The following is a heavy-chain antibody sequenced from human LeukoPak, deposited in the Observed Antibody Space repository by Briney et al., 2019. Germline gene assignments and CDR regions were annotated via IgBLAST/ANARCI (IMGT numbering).Heavy chain of an antibody. Sequence: GGSLRLSCAASGFTFSSYAMSWVRQAPGKGLEWVSAISGSGGSTYYADSVRGRFTISRDNSKNTLYLQMNSLRAEDTAVYYCAKHSSSYYKYYFDYWGQGTLVTVSS. CDR3: AKHSSSYYKYYFDY. CDR2: ISGSGGST. J-gene: IGHJ4*02. D-gene: IGHD6-13*01. V-gene: IGHV3-23*01. CDR1: GFTFSSYA.